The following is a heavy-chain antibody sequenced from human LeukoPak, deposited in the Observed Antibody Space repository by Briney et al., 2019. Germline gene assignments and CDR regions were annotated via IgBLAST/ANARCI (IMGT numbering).Heavy chain of an antibody. V-gene: IGHV1-69*06. CDR3: ARERGSSEGWFDP. CDR1: GGTFSSYA. CDR2: IIPIFGTA. J-gene: IGHJ5*02. Sequence: SVKVSCKASGGTFSSYAISWVRQAPGQGLEWMGGIIPIFGTANYAQKFQGRVTITADKSTSTAYMELSSLRSEDTAVYYCARERGSSEGWFDPWGQGTLVTVSS. D-gene: IGHD3-10*01.